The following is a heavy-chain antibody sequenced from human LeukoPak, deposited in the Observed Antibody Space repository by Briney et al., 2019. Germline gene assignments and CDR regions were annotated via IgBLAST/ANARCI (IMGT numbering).Heavy chain of an antibody. CDR2: IYYSGST. CDR3: AGGRDLELT. CDR1: GGSISSYY. D-gene: IGHD1-7*01. Sequence: SETLSLTCTVSGGSISSYYWSWLRQPPGKGLEWIGYIYYSGSTNYNPSLKSRVTISVDTSRNQFSLNLSSVTAADTALYYCAGGRDLELTWGQGTLVTVSS. V-gene: IGHV4-59*01. J-gene: IGHJ5*02.